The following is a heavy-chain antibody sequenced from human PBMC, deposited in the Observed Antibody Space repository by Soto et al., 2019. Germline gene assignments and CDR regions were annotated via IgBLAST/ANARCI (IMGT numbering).Heavy chain of an antibody. Sequence: PGESLKISCKGSGYSFTSYWIGWVRQMPGKGLEWMGIIYPGDSDTRYSPSFQGQVTFSAGKSTTSAYLQWSSLKASDTAIYFCARRARGNWAFDYWGQGTLVTVSS. V-gene: IGHV5-51*01. D-gene: IGHD3-16*01. CDR1: GYSFTSYW. J-gene: IGHJ4*02. CDR3: ARRARGNWAFDY. CDR2: IYPGDSDT.